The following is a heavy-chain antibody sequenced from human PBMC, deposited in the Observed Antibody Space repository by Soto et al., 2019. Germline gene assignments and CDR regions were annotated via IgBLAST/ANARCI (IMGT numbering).Heavy chain of an antibody. Sequence: HVQLQESGPGLVEPSETLSLTCTVSGGSISSYSWNWIRQPAGKGLEWIGRVDTTGGTNYIPSLKSRVTMSVDTSKNQFSLTLRFVTAADTAVYFCAKDESGAADIWGQGTMVTVS. V-gene: IGHV4-4*07. J-gene: IGHJ3*02. CDR3: AKDESGAADI. CDR1: GGSISSYS. CDR2: VDTTGGT. D-gene: IGHD7-27*01.